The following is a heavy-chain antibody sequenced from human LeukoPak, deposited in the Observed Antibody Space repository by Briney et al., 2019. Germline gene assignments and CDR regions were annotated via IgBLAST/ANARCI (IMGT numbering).Heavy chain of an antibody. D-gene: IGHD2-2*01. V-gene: IGHV3-23*01. CDR1: GFTFSNYA. J-gene: IGHJ4*02. CDR2: ISGSGGST. CDR3: AKHPLLGYCSSTTCSHFDY. Sequence: SGGSLRLSCAASGFTFSNYAMSWVRQAPGKGLEWVSTISGSGGSTYYADSVKGRFTISRDNSKNTLYLQINSLGAEDTALYYCAKHPLLGYCSSTTCSHFDYWGQGTLVTVSS.